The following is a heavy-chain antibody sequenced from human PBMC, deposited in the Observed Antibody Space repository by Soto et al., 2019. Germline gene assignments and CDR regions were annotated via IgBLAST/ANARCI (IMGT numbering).Heavy chain of an antibody. CDR1: GGSFSGYY. CDR2: INHSGST. V-gene: IGHV4-34*01. Sequence: QVQLQQWGAGLLKPSETLSLTCAVYGGSFSGYYWSWIRQPPGKGLEWIGEINHSGSTNYNPSLKIRVTISVDTSKNQFSLKLSSVTAADTAVYYCARGAVRYGSEITLPYYFVYWGQGTLVTVSS. D-gene: IGHD3-10*01. CDR3: ARGAVRYGSEITLPYYFVY. J-gene: IGHJ4*02.